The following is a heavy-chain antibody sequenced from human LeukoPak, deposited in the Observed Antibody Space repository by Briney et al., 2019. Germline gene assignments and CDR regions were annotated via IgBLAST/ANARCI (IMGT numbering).Heavy chain of an antibody. J-gene: IGHJ5*02. CDR1: GGSISSYY. D-gene: IGHD1-26*01. CDR2: IYYSGST. Sequence: SETLSLTCTLSGGSISSYYWSWIRQPPGKGLEGIGYIYYSGSTNYNPSLKRRGTISVDTPKNQFSLKLSSVTATHRAVYYCARESGRRPWKWLDPWGQGTLVTVSS. CDR3: ARESGRRPWKWLDP. V-gene: IGHV4-59*01.